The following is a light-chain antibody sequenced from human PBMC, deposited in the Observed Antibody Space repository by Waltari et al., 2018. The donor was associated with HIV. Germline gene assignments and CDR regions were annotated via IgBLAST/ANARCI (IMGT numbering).Light chain of an antibody. CDR1: SSHIGSNS. J-gene: IGLJ2*01. Sequence: QSVLTQPPSASGTPGQRVTIPCSGSSSHIGSNSVNWYQQLPGTAPKLRIYNNNERPSGVPDRFAGSRSGTSASLAISGLQSEDEADYYCAAWDDSLSGRVFGGGTKLTVL. V-gene: IGLV1-44*01. CDR2: NNN. CDR3: AAWDDSLSGRV.